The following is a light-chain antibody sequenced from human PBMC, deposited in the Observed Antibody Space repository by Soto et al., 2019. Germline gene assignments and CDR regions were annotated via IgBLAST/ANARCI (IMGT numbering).Light chain of an antibody. CDR2: GAS. J-gene: IGKJ2*01. CDR1: QSISIN. V-gene: IGKV3-15*01. Sequence: EIVMTQSPATLSVSPGERATLSCRASQSISINLAWYQQKLGQAPRLVIYGASTRATDIPARFSGSGSETEFTLTISSLQSEDYAIYYCHQYGSWPTYTFGQGTKVDIK. CDR3: HQYGSWPTYT.